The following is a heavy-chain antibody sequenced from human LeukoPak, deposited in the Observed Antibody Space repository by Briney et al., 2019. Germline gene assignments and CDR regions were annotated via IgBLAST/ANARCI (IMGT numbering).Heavy chain of an antibody. J-gene: IGHJ5*02. V-gene: IGHV7-4-1*02. D-gene: IGHD6-13*01. CDR1: GYTFTSYA. CDR2: INTNTGNP. CDR3: AKGPYSSSWYMGWFDP. Sequence: GASVKVSCKASGYTFTSYAMNWVRQAPGQGLEWMGWINTNTGNPTYAQGFTGRFVFSLDTSVSTAYLQISSLKAEDTAVYYCAKGPYSSSWYMGWFDPWGQGTLVTVSS.